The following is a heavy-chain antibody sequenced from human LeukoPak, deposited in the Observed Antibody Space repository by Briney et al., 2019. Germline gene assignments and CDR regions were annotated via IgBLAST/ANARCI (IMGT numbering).Heavy chain of an antibody. D-gene: IGHD3-10*01. J-gene: IGHJ4*02. V-gene: IGHV4-4*02. CDR2: IYHSGST. CDR3: ARGAQRGYYFDY. Sequence: SETLSLTCAVSGGSISSSNWWSWVRQPPGKGLEWIGEIYHSGSTNYNPSLKSRGTISVDNSKNQFSLKLSSVTAADTAVYYCARGAQRGYYFDYWGQGTLVSVSS. CDR1: GGSISSSNW.